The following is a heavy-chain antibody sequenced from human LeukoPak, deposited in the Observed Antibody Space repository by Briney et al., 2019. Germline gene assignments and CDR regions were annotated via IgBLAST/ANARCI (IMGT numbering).Heavy chain of an antibody. J-gene: IGHJ4*02. CDR1: GYTFTSYG. CDR3: ARDPPPLYCSSTSCPPPFDY. D-gene: IGHD2-2*01. CDR2: ISAYNGNT. V-gene: IGHV1-18*01. Sequence: ASVTVSCKASGYTFTSYGISWVRQAPGQGLEWMGWISAYNGNTNYAQKLQGRVTMTTDTSTSTAYMELRSLRSDDTAVYYCARDPPPLYCSSTSCPPPFDYWGQGTLVTVSS.